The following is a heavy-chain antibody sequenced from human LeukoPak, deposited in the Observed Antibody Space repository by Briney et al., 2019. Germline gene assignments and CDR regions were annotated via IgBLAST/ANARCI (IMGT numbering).Heavy chain of an antibody. Sequence: SETLSLTCAVYGGSFSGYYWSWIRQPPGKGLEWIGEINHSGSTNYNPSLKSRVTISVDTSKNQFSLKLSSVTAAETAVYYCASFDGNINLYGVFEYWGQGTLVTVSS. CDR1: GGSFSGYY. J-gene: IGHJ4*02. D-gene: IGHD3-9*01. CDR2: INHSGST. CDR3: ASFDGNINLYGVFEY. V-gene: IGHV4-34*01.